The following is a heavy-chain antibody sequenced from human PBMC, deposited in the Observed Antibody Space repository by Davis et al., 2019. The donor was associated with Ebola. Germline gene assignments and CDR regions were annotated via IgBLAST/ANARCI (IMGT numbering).Heavy chain of an antibody. V-gene: IGHV1-45*02. Sequence: SVKVSCKASGYTFTYRYLHWVRQAPGQALEWMGWITPFNGDTIYAQKFQDRVTITRDRSMSTAYMELSSLRSEDTAMYYCATSMGVAVAGTSGYGMDVWGKGTAVTVSS. CDR1: GYTFTYRY. CDR2: ITPFNGDT. J-gene: IGHJ6*04. D-gene: IGHD6-19*01. CDR3: ATSMGVAVAGTSGYGMDV.